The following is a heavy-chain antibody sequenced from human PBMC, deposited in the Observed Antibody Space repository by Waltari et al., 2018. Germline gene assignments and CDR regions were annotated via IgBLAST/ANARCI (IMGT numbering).Heavy chain of an antibody. V-gene: IGHV1-46*01. CDR2: INPSGGST. CDR1: EYTFASSY. J-gene: IGHJ6*02. D-gene: IGHD2-21*01. Sequence: QVQLVQSGAEVKKPGASVKISCKTSEYTFASSYVHGVRQAPGQGLEWMGIINPSGGSTIYAQRFQGRVTMTRDTSTSTVYMELSRLRSEDTAVYYCATDTGALWMDVWGQGTTVTVSS. CDR3: ATDTGALWMDV.